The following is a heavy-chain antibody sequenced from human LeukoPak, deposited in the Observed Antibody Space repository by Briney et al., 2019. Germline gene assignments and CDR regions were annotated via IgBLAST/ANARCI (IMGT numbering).Heavy chain of an antibody. CDR3: ARGVLLWFGEDY. J-gene: IGHJ4*02. Sequence: SETLSLTCTVSGGSISSYYWSWIRQPPGKGLEWIGYIYYSGSTNYNPSLKSRVTISVDTSKNQFSLKLSSVTAADTAVYYCARGVLLWFGEDYWGQGTLVTVSS. V-gene: IGHV4-59*01. CDR2: IYYSGST. D-gene: IGHD3-10*01. CDR1: GGSISSYY.